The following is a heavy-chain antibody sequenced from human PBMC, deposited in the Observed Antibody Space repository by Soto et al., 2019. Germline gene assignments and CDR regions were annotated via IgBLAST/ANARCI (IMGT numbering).Heavy chain of an antibody. Sequence: QVQLVESGGGVVQPGRSLRLSCAASGFTFSSYGMHWVRQAPGKGLEWVAVIWYDGSNKYYADSVKGRFTISRDNSKNTLYLQMNSLRAEDTAVYYCARDYDFWSVQDAFDIWGQGTMVTVSS. V-gene: IGHV3-33*01. CDR1: GFTFSSYG. CDR2: IWYDGSNK. CDR3: ARDYDFWSVQDAFDI. J-gene: IGHJ3*02. D-gene: IGHD3-3*01.